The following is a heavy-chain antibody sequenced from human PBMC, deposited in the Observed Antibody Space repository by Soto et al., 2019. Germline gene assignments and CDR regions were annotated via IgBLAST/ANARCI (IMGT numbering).Heavy chain of an antibody. J-gene: IGHJ4*02. V-gene: IGHV4-31*03. D-gene: IGHD1-26*01. CDR2: IYYSGST. Sequence: QVQLQESGPGLVKPSQTLSLTCTVSGGSISRGSYYWSWIHQHPGKGLEWIGYIYYSGSTYYNPSLKSRVTISVDTSKNQCSLKLSSVTAADTAVYYCAREGGIVGATAADYWGQGTLVTVSS. CDR1: GGSISRGSYY. CDR3: AREGGIVGATAADY.